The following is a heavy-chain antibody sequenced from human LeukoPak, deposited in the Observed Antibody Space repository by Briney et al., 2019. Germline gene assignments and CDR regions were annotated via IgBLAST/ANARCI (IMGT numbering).Heavy chain of an antibody. CDR3: AREVRGVISYYFDY. V-gene: IGHV4-59*12. J-gene: IGHJ4*02. Sequence: PSETLSLTCTVSGGSISSYYWSWIRQPPGKGLEWIGYIYYSGSTNYNPSLKSQVTISVDTSKNQFSLKLSSVTAADTAVYYCAREVRGVISYYFDYWGQGTLVTVSS. CDR1: GGSISSYY. D-gene: IGHD3-10*01. CDR2: IYYSGST.